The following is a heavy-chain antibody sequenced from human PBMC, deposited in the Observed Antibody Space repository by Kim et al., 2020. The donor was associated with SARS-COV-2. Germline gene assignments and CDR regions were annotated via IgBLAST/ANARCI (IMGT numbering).Heavy chain of an antibody. CDR2: IYYCGST. Sequence: SETLSLTCTVSGGSISSYYWSWIWKPQGKGLERIGYIYYCGSTNYNSSLKRRVTMSVDTSKNQYSLKLSSVTAADTAVYYCAKGSSSPDIWGQGTLVTVSS. CDR1: GGSISSYY. V-gene: IGHV4-59*01. CDR3: AKGSSSPDI. D-gene: IGHD6-6*01. J-gene: IGHJ4*02.